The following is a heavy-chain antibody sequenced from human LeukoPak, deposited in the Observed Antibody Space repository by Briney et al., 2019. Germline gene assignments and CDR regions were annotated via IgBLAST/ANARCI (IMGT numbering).Heavy chain of an antibody. CDR2: INPNSGGT. CDR1: GYTFTGYY. D-gene: IGHD3-9*01. Sequence: GASVKVSCKASGYTFTGYYMHWVRQAPGQGLEWMGWINPNSGGTNYAQKFQGRVTMTRDTSISTAYMELSRLRSDDTAVYYCARDYYDILTGYSLYWYFDLWGRGTLVTVSS. V-gene: IGHV1-2*02. J-gene: IGHJ2*01. CDR3: ARDYYDILTGYSLYWYFDL.